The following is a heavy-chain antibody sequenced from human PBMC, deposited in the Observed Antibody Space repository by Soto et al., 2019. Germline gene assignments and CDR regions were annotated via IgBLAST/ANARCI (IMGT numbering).Heavy chain of an antibody. J-gene: IGHJ4*02. CDR3: ARVASDYINSVDH. CDR2: IGGSGGNR. D-gene: IGHD4-4*01. V-gene: IGHV3-23*01. Sequence: EVQLLESGGGLVQPGGSLRLSCAASGFTFNAYAMTWVRQAPGKGLEWVPAIGGSGGNRYYAASVRGRFTISRDNSKDTVDLQMNSLRVEDTAVYYCARVASDYINSVDHWGQGILVSVSS. CDR1: GFTFNAYA.